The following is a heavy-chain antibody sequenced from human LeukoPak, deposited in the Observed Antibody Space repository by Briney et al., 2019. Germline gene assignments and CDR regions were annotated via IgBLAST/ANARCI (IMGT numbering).Heavy chain of an antibody. V-gene: IGHV4-39*01. CDR2: MYYSGRT. J-gene: IGHJ4*02. D-gene: IGHD2-15*01. CDR1: GGSISSSSHY. Sequence: SETLSLTCTVSGGSISSSSHYWGWIRQPPGKGLEWIGSMYYSGRTYYNPSLKSRVTISVDTSKNQFSLKLSSVTAADTAVYYCARAYGATFDYWGQGTLVTVSS. CDR3: ARAYGATFDY.